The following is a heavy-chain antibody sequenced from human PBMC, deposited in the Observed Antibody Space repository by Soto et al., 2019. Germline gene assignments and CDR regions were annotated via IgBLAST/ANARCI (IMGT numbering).Heavy chain of an antibody. J-gene: IGHJ4*02. V-gene: IGHV1-69*01. CDR2: IIPYYNTL. CDR1: EGTFNSYT. D-gene: IGHD6-13*01. CDR3: ASGASRWYPYFFDS. Sequence: QAQVVQSGAEVRKPGSSVKLSCKASEGTFNSYTIAWVRQAPGQGLEWMGGIIPYYNTLNYAQKFQDRVTITADDSTITVYMELSSLRSADTAVYFCASGASRWYPYFFDSWAQGTLVTVSS.